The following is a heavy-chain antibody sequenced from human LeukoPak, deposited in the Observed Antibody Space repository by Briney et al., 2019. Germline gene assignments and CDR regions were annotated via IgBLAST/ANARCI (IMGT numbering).Heavy chain of an antibody. V-gene: IGHV4-59*01. Sequence: SETLSLTCTVSGGSISSYYWSWIRQPPGKGLEWIGYIYYSGCTNYNPSLKSRVTISVDTSKNQFSLKLSFVTAADTAVYYCARGGRKYYYDSSGYYFDYWGQGTLVTVSS. J-gene: IGHJ4*02. CDR3: ARGGRKYYYDSSGYYFDY. CDR1: GGSISSYY. D-gene: IGHD3-22*01. CDR2: IYYSGCT.